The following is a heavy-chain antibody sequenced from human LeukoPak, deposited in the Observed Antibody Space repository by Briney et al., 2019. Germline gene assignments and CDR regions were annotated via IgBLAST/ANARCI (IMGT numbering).Heavy chain of an antibody. CDR1: GFTFSSYS. D-gene: IGHD3-9*01. J-gene: IGHJ5*02. V-gene: IGHV3-21*04. Sequence: NPGGSLRLSCAASGFTFSSYSMNWVRQAPGKGLEWVSYISSSSSYIYYADSVKGRFTISRDNAKNTLYLQMNSLRAEDTAVYYCAKGLMSGYYDILTGLAWGQGTLVTVSS. CDR3: AKGLMSGYYDILTGLA. CDR2: ISSSSSYI.